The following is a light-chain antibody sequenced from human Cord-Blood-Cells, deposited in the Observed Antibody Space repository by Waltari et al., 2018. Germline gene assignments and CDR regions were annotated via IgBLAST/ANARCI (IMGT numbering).Light chain of an antibody. CDR1: SGSISSNY. CDR3: QSYDSSNQV. V-gene: IGLV6-57*03. CDR2: VDN. Sequence: NFMLTQPHSVSESPGKTVTISCTRSSGSISSNYVQWNQHRPGRDPNTWIYVDNQRPSGRPERLSGSIDSSSNSASLTISGLKTEDEADYYCQSYDSSNQVCGGGTKLTVL. J-gene: IGLJ3*02.